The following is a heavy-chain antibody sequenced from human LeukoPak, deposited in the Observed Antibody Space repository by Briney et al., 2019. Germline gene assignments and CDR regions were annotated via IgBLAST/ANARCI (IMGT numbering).Heavy chain of an antibody. CDR1: GFTFSSCV. D-gene: IGHD2/OR15-2a*01. CDR2: IWSDGNNK. Sequence: GGPLRLSCAASGFTFSSCVMHWARQAPGKGPEWVAAIWSDGNNKYYADSVKGRFTISRDNSKNTLYLQINSLRAEDTAVYYCARESNTVNDYWGQGTLVTVSS. J-gene: IGHJ4*02. V-gene: IGHV3-33*01. CDR3: ARESNTVNDY.